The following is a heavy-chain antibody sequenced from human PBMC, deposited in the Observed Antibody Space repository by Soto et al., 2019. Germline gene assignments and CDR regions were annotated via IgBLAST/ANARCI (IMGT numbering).Heavy chain of an antibody. D-gene: IGHD6-19*01. V-gene: IGHV3-7*03. J-gene: IGHJ4*02. CDR1: EFTFISSF. CDR3: ARYFRGSGRYFFAH. CDR2: INQDGSGT. Sequence: PGGSLRLSCIASEFTFISSFMGWVRQAPGKGLEWVANINQDGSGTYYVDSVKGRFTISRDNAKNSLYLQMNSLRAEGTAVYYCARYFRGSGRYFFAHWGQRTLVPAPQ.